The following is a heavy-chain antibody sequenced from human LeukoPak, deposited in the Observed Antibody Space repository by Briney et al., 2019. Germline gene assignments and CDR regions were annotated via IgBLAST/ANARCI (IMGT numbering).Heavy chain of an antibody. V-gene: IGHV1-2*02. CDR3: ATTGREDSSGWFSYYYYYYMDV. Sequence: ASLKVSCKASGDTFTGYYIHWVRQAPGQGLEWMGWINPNSGGTNYAQKFQGRVTMTRDTSISTAYMELSRLRSDDIAIYFCATTGREDSSGWFSYYYYYYMDVWGKGTTVTVSS. CDR1: GDTFTGYY. D-gene: IGHD6-19*01. J-gene: IGHJ6*03. CDR2: INPNSGGT.